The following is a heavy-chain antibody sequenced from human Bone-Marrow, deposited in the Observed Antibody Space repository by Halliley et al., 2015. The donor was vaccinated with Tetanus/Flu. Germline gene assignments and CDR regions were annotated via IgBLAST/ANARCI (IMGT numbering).Heavy chain of an antibody. CDR1: GDSISSYY. V-gene: IGHV4-59*01. Sequence: TLSLTCTVSGDSISSYYWSWIRQPPGKGLEWIGYIYYSGSTNYNPSLKSRVTISVDTSKNQFSLKLSSVTAADTAVYYCARVSCSGNTCYYEMDVWGQGTTVTVSS. D-gene: IGHD2-15*01. CDR3: ARVSCSGNTCYYEMDV. J-gene: IGHJ6*02. CDR2: IYYSGST.